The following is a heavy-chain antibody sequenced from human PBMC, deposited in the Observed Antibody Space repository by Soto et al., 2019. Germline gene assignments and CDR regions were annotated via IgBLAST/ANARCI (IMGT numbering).Heavy chain of an antibody. J-gene: IGHJ5*02. V-gene: IGHV1-18*01. CDR2: ISACNGNT. Sequence: GASGKGSSKASGYTFTSPGINLVRQAPRQRLERIGWISACNGNTKYAQKLHGRVTITTDTYTSTDYMETRRPRAENTAVYYCARVAGTGTTDWFDPWGQGTMGTVSS. D-gene: IGHD1-7*01. CDR3: ARVAGTGTTDWFDP. CDR1: GYTFTSPG.